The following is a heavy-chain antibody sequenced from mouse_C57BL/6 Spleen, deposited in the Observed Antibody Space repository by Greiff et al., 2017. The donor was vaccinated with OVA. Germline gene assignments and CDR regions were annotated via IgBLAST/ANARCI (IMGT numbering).Heavy chain of an antibody. J-gene: IGHJ3*01. CDR3: ATSAYYSNYPFAY. D-gene: IGHD2-5*01. CDR2: ISSGSSTI. Sequence: EVKLMESGGGLVKPGGSLKLSCAASGFTFSDYGMHWVRQAPEKGLEWVAYISSGSSTIYYADTVKGRFTISRDNAKNTLFLQMTSLRSEDTAMYYCATSAYYSNYPFAYWGQGTLVTVSA. CDR1: GFTFSDYG. V-gene: IGHV5-17*01.